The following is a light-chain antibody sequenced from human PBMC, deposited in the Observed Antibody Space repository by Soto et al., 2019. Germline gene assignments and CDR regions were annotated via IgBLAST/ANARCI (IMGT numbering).Light chain of an antibody. V-gene: IGKV1-5*01. CDR1: KVISTR. CDR2: DVS. J-gene: IGKJ2*01. CDR3: QQYNSYPRT. Sequence: DIQMTQSPSTLSASEGDRVTTTCRPSKVISTRLAWYQQKPGKAPNLLIYDVSSLESGVPSRFSGGGSGTEFTLTISSLQPDDFATYYCQQYNSYPRTFGQGTKLEIK.